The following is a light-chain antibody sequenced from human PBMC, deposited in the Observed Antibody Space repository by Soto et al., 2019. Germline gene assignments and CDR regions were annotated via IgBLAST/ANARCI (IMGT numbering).Light chain of an antibody. CDR2: DAS. CDR1: QSISRW. CDR3: QQYNGDSTWT. Sequence: EIQMTPSPSALSASVGDRVTITGRASQSISRWLAWYQQTPRKAPKVMSCDASSLQRGVPSRFSGSGSGTEFTLTIGSLQPDDFANYYCQQYNGDSTWTFGQGTKVDIK. J-gene: IGKJ1*01. V-gene: IGKV1-5*01.